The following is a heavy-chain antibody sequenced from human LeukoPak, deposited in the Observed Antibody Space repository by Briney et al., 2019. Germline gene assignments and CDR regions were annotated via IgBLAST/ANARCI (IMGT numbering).Heavy chain of an antibody. Sequence: PSQTLSLTCTISGDSVSSNSAAWNWIRQSPSRGLEWQGRTYYRSKWYNDYAVSVKRPITINPDTSKHQFSLQLNSVTPEDTAVYYCVRGKYSSGWYFEFWGQGTLVTVSS. V-gene: IGHV6-1*01. CDR3: VRGKYSSGWYFEF. CDR2: TYYRSKWYN. J-gene: IGHJ4*02. D-gene: IGHD6-25*01. CDR1: GDSVSSNSAA.